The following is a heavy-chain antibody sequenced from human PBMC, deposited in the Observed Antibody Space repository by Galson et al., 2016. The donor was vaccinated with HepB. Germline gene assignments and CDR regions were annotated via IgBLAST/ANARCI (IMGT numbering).Heavy chain of an antibody. CDR2: TVVGSGNT. CDR3: AAEAVATTTGDAFDF. J-gene: IGHJ3*01. Sequence: SVKVSCKASGFTFTRSAMQWVRQARGQRLEWIGWTVVGSGNTNYAQKFQERVTITRDMSTSTAYMELSSLRSEDTAVYYCAAEAVATTTGDAFDFWGQGTMVTVSS. D-gene: IGHD1-1*01. V-gene: IGHV1-58*02. CDR1: GFTFTRSA.